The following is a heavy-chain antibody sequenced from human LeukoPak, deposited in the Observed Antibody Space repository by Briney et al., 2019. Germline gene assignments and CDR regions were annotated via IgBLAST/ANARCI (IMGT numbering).Heavy chain of an antibody. J-gene: IGHJ3*01. V-gene: IGHV4-59*08. Sequence: WETLSLTCTVSGGSISRYYLSWVRQPPGKGLECIGYIYYSGSTKYNPTLNSRVTISVDTSNTQLPLKLSSVTAADTPVYYCARQRRYDADAFDGWGQGTMVTASS. CDR3: ARQRRYDADAFDG. CDR2: IYYSGST. D-gene: IGHD2-2*01. CDR1: GGSISRYY.